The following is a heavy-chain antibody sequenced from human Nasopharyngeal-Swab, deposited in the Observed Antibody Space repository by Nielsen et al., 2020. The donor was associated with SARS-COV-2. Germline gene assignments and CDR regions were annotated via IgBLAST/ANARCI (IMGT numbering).Heavy chain of an antibody. CDR3: AKPPTVGAAIDY. CDR1: GYKFTSYW. Sequence: SCKSSGYKFTSYWIGWVRQMPGKGLEWMGIIYPPDSDTRYSPSFQGQVTISADKSISTAYLQWPSLKASDTAMYYCAKPPTVGAAIDYWGQGTLVIVSS. D-gene: IGHD1-26*01. V-gene: IGHV5-51*01. J-gene: IGHJ4*02. CDR2: IYPPDSDT.